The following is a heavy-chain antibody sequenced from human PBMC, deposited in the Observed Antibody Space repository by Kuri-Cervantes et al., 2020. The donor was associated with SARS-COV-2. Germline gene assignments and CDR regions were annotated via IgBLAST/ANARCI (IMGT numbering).Heavy chain of an antibody. CDR1: GFTFSSYS. CDR2: ISSSSSYI. D-gene: IGHD6-19*01. CDR3: ARSYSSGWYRGY. J-gene: IGHJ4*02. Sequence: GGSLRLSCAAPGFTFSSYSMNWVRQAPGKGLEWVSSISSSSSYIYYADSVKGRFTISRDNAKNSLYLQMNSLRAEDTAVYYCARSYSSGWYRGYWGQGTLVTVSS. V-gene: IGHV3-21*01.